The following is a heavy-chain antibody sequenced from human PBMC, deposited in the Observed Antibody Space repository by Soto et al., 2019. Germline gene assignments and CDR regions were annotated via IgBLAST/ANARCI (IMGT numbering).Heavy chain of an antibody. Sequence: GASVKVSCKPSGYSFSNFYVHWVRQAPGQGLEWMGIIDPSRGTTSYTQKFQERVTMTRDTSMSAVYMELSRLRSEDTAVYYCARGAVVVPNGLIAGMDVWGRGTTVTVSS. V-gene: IGHV1-46*01. CDR3: ARGAVVVPNGLIAGMDV. J-gene: IGHJ6*02. D-gene: IGHD2-15*01. CDR1: GYSFSNFY. CDR2: IDPSRGTT.